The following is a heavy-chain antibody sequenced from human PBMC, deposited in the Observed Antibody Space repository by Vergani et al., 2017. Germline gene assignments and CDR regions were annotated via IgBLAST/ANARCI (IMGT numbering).Heavy chain of an antibody. CDR1: GFISSSYW. CDR3: VRVPLIRRGSGNYGINNYHGMDV. CDR2: VNQDGSEK. Sequence: EGQLVESGGDWVQRGGSLRLSCAASGFISSSYWMSWVRQAPGKGREWVANVNQDGSEKYYVDSVRGRFTISRDNAKNSIYLQMNSLRAEDTAVYFCVRVPLIRRGSGNYGINNYHGMDVWGQGTTVIVSS. D-gene: IGHD3-10*01. J-gene: IGHJ6*02. V-gene: IGHV3-7*01.